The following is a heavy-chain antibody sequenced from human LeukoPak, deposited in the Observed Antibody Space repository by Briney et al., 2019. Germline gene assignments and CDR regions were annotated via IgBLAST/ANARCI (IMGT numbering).Heavy chain of an antibody. D-gene: IGHD6-6*01. Sequence: GASVKVSCKASGYTFTSYDINWVRQATGQGLEWMGWMNPNSGNTGYAQKFQGRVTITRNTSISTAYMELSSLRSEDTAVYYCARGGIAARLSLWNYYYMDVWGKGTTVTVSS. J-gene: IGHJ6*03. CDR3: ARGGIAARLSLWNYYYMDV. CDR1: GYTFTSYD. CDR2: MNPNSGNT. V-gene: IGHV1-8*03.